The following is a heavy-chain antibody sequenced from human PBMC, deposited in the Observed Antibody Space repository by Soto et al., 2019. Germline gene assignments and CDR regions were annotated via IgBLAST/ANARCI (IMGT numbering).Heavy chain of an antibody. CDR1: DFTFSNYA. Sequence: GGSLRLSCSASDFTFSNYAMNLVRQAPGKGLEWVSYISTSTTMYYADSVKGRFTISRDNAKNSLYLQMNSLRAEDTAVYYCARDHYYGSGSPSCMDVWGKGTTVTVSS. CDR3: ARDHYYGSGSPSCMDV. V-gene: IGHV3-48*01. J-gene: IGHJ6*03. CDR2: ISTSTTM. D-gene: IGHD3-10*01.